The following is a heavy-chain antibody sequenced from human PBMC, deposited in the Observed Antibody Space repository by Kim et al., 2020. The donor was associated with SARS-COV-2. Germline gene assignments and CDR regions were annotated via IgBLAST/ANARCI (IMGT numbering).Heavy chain of an antibody. Sequence: GGSLRLSCAASGFTFSYYSMNWVRQAPGKGLEWVSSISNSSSYIYYADSVKGRFTISRDNAKNSLYLQMNSLRAEDTAVYYCARDRGITVFGLVISPVYYYGMDVWGQGTTVSVSS. J-gene: IGHJ6*02. D-gene: IGHD3-3*01. CDR2: ISNSSSYI. CDR1: GFTFSYYS. V-gene: IGHV3-21*01. CDR3: ARDRGITVFGLVISPVYYYGMDV.